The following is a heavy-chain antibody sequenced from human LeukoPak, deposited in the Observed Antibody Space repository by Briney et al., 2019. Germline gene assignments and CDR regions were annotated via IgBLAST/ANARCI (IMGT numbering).Heavy chain of an antibody. V-gene: IGHV1-69*04. CDR2: IIPILGIA. CDR1: GGTFGSYA. D-gene: IGHD3-10*01. J-gene: IGHJ4*02. CDR3: ASSGYGSGLRTQSDY. Sequence: SVKVSCKASGGTFGSYAISWVRQAPGQGLERMGRIIPILGIANYAQKFQGRVTTTADKSTSTAYMELSSLRSEDTAVYYCASSGYGSGLRTQSDYWGQGTLVTVSS.